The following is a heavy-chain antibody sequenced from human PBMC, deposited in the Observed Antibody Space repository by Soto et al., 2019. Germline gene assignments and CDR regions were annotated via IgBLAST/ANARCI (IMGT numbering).Heavy chain of an antibody. Sequence: QVQLVESGGGVVQPGRSLRLSCAASGFMFSGFGMHWVRQAPGKGLQWVAGISKDGSKKYYADSVKGRFTISRDNSKKTPSLQMNSLRPEDTAVYYCANPSGYYFGLGSHDEASDMWGQGTVVNV. V-gene: IGHV3-30*18. CDR3: ANPSGYYFGLGSHDEASDM. J-gene: IGHJ6*01. CDR1: GFMFSGFG. CDR2: ISKDGSKK. D-gene: IGHD3-10*01.